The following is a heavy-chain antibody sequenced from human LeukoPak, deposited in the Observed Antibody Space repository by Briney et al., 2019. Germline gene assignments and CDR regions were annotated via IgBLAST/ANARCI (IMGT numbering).Heavy chain of an antibody. J-gene: IGHJ3*02. D-gene: IGHD2-2*01. CDR2: IYHSGST. CDR1: GYSISSGYY. V-gene: IGHV4-38-2*01. CDR3: ARHPQGYCSSTSCENDAFDI. Sequence: SETLSLTCAVSGYSISSGYYWGWIRQPPGKGLEWIRSIYHSGSTYYNPSLKSRVTISVDTSKNQFSLKLSSVTAADTAVYYCARHPQGYCSSTSCENDAFDIWGQGTMVTVSS.